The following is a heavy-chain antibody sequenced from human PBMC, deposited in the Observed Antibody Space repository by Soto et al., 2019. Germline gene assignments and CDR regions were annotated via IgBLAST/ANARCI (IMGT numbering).Heavy chain of an antibody. CDR1: GFTFSSYA. Sequence: EVQLLESGGGLEQPGGSLRLSCAASGFTFSSYAMTWVRQAPGKGLECVSVITSSGDATAYADSVKGRFTMSRDTSKNTLFLQMNSLRVEDTAVDYCAKGTLICCSGVTCSPFDAGSQGALATVSS. J-gene: IGHJ4*02. D-gene: IGHD2-15*01. CDR2: ITSSGDAT. CDR3: AKGTLICCSGVTCSPFDA. V-gene: IGHV3-23*01.